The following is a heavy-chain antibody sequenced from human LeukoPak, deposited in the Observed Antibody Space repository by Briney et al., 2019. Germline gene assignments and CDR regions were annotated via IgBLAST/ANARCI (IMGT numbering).Heavy chain of an antibody. CDR3: ARGGWLPR. Sequence: SETLSLTCAVSGESFIGYFWTWIRQPPGKGLEWIGEINHSGRTSYNPSLKSRLSISGDMSKNQFSLRVNSVTAADTAVYYCARGGWLPRWGQGTLVTVSS. CDR2: INHSGRT. D-gene: IGHD5-24*01. J-gene: IGHJ4*02. CDR1: GESFIGYF. V-gene: IGHV4-34*01.